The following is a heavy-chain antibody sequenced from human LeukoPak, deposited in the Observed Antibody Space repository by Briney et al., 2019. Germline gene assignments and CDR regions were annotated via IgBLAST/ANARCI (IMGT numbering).Heavy chain of an antibody. CDR2: ISWNSGSI. CDR1: GFTFDDYA. CDR3: ARDPGWYYFDY. V-gene: IGHV3-9*01. J-gene: IGHJ4*02. D-gene: IGHD6-19*01. Sequence: GGSLRLSCADSGFTFDDYAMHWVRQAPGKGLEWVSGISWNSGSIGYADSVKGRFTISRDNAKNSLYLQMNSLRAEDTAVYYCARDPGWYYFDYWGQGTLVTVSS.